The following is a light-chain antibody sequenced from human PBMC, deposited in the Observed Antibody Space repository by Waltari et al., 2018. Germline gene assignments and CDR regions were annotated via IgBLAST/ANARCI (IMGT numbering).Light chain of an antibody. CDR1: KLVDNY. Sequence: SYELTQPPSVSVSPGPTASITCSCDKLVDNYACWYQQKPGQSPVLVIYQDSKRPSGIPERFSGSNSGNTATLTISGTQAMDEADYYCQAWDSSTAYVVFGGGTKLTVL. V-gene: IGLV3-1*01. CDR3: QAWDSSTAYVV. CDR2: QDS. J-gene: IGLJ2*01.